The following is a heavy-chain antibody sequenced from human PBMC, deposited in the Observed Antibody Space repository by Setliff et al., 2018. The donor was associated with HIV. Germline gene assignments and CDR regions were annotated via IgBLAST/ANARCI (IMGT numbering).Heavy chain of an antibody. CDR3: ARALYGDYGGDLNWLDP. J-gene: IGHJ5*02. CDR2: IKTDSGSP. V-gene: IGHV7-4-1*02. CDR1: GYSFTNYA. D-gene: IGHD4-17*01. Sequence: ASVKVSCKASGYSFTNYAINWVRQAPGQGLEWMGWIKTDSGSPTYAQDFTGRFVFSMDTSVTTAYLQISSLKAEDTAVYYCARALYGDYGGDLNWLDPWGQGTLVT.